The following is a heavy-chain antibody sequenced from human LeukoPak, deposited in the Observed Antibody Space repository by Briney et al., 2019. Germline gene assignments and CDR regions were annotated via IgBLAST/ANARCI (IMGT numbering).Heavy chain of an antibody. Sequence: SQTRSLTCAVYGGSFGGYYWSWIRQPPGEGMEWIGAGNHRGSTNDKPSLKRRVTISVDTSKYQLSLKLSAVTAADTAVYYCERAGVVGGNPEYFDYWGQGTLVTASS. CDR2: GNHRGST. D-gene: IGHD1-26*01. CDR1: GGSFGGYY. V-gene: IGHV4-34*01. J-gene: IGHJ4*02. CDR3: ERAGVVGGNPEYFDY.